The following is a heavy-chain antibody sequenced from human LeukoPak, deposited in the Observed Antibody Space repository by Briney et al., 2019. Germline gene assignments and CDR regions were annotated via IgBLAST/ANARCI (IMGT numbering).Heavy chain of an antibody. Sequence: GGSLRLSCAASGFTFSDYYMSWIRQAPGKGLEWVSYISSSGSTIYYADSVKGRFTISRDNAENSLYLQMNSLRAEDTAVYYCAHPYYYDSSGYHYDAFDIWGQGTMVTVSS. CDR3: AHPYYYDSSGYHYDAFDI. CDR2: ISSSGSTI. CDR1: GFTFSDYY. D-gene: IGHD3-22*01. V-gene: IGHV3-11*01. J-gene: IGHJ3*02.